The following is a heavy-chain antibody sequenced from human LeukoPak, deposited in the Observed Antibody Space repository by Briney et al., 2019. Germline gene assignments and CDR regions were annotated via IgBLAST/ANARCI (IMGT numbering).Heavy chain of an antibody. Sequence: GRSLRLSCPASAFTFSSHWMHWVRQAPGKGLVWVSRISVDGSNTRYADSVKGRFTISRDNAKKTLYLQMNSLRAEDMAVYYCARGRTGSNAFDVWGQGTMFTVSS. J-gene: IGHJ3*01. CDR2: ISVDGSNT. D-gene: IGHD2-15*01. V-gene: IGHV3-74*01. CDR1: AFTFSSHW. CDR3: ARGRTGSNAFDV.